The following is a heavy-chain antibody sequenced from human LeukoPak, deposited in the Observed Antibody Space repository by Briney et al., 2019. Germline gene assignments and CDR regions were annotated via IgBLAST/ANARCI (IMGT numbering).Heavy chain of an antibody. D-gene: IGHD6-13*01. V-gene: IGHV3-30*04. CDR1: GFTFSSYA. CDR3: ARDGCSSSWYNWFDP. CDR2: ISYDGSNK. Sequence: PGRSLRLSCAASGFTFSSYAMHWVRQAPGQGLEWVAVISYDGSNKYYADSVKGRFTISRDNSKNTLYLQMNSLRAEDTAVYYCARDGCSSSWYNWFDPWGQGTLVTVSS. J-gene: IGHJ5*02.